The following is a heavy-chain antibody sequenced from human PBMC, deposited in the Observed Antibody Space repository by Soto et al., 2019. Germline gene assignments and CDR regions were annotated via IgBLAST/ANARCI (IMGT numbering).Heavy chain of an antibody. CDR1: GYTFTSYG. D-gene: IGHD3-3*01. CDR2: ISAYNGNT. J-gene: IGHJ4*02. CDR3: ARDLEPYDFWSGYYLAYYDILTGPY. V-gene: IGHV1-18*01. Sequence: ASVKVSCKASGYTFTSYGISWVRQAPGQGLEWMGWISAYNGNTNYAQKLQGRVTMTTDTSTSTAYMELRSLRSDDTAAYYCARDLEPYDFWSGYYLAYYDILTGPYWGQGTLVTVSS.